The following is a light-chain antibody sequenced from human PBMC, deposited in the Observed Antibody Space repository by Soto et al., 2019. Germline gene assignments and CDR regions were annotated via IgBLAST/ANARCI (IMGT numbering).Light chain of an antibody. CDR3: QQYKSYNT. J-gene: IGKJ2*01. V-gene: IGKV1-5*01. Sequence: DIQMTQSPSTLSASVGDRVTITCRASQSISSWLAWYQQKPGKAPKLLIYDASNLESGVPSRFSGSGSGTEFTITISSLQPDDLATYDSQQYKSYNTFGQGTKLESK. CDR2: DAS. CDR1: QSISSW.